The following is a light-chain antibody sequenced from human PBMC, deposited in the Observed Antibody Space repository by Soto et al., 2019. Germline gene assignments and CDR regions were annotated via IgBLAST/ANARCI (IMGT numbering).Light chain of an antibody. Sequence: EIVLTQSPGTLSLSPGERATLSCRASHSVSTSYLAWYHQKPGQAPRLLIYHASRRATGIPDRFSGSGSGTDFTLTISRLEPEDFAVYYCQQYGTSPRTFGQGTKVDIK. CDR1: HSVSTSY. J-gene: IGKJ1*01. CDR2: HAS. CDR3: QQYGTSPRT. V-gene: IGKV3-20*01.